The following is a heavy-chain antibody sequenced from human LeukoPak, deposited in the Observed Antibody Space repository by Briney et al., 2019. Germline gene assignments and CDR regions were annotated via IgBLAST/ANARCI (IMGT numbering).Heavy chain of an antibody. CDR1: GFTFSDYW. CDR3: AREHRNVGATVDN. D-gene: IGHD1-26*01. CDR2: IERDGSTT. Sequence: GGSLRLSCAGSGFTFSDYWMHWVRQAPGKGLVWVSRIERDGSTTYYADSVKGRFTISRDTAKNTLYLQMNSLRAEDTAVYYCAREHRNVGATVDNWGQGTLVTVSS. J-gene: IGHJ4*02. V-gene: IGHV3-74*01.